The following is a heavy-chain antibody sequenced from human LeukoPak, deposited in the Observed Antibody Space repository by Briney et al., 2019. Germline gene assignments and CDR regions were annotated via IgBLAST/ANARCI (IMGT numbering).Heavy chain of an antibody. V-gene: IGHV3-15*01. J-gene: IGHJ4*02. CDR1: GITFRNAS. Sequence: GGSLRLSCAASGITFRNASMSWVRQAPGKGLEWVGRIKSKSDYGTIDYAAPVKGRFTISRDESNESKNMMYLQMNRLKTDDTAVYYCALGSGKSDLDYWGQGTLVTVSS. CDR2: IKSKSDYGTI. CDR3: ALGSGKSDLDY. D-gene: IGHD3-10*01.